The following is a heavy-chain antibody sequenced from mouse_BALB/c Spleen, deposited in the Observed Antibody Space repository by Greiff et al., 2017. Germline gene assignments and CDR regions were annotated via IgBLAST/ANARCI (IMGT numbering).Heavy chain of an antibody. V-gene: IGHV6-6*02. CDR3: TRPSLTYAMDY. CDR2: IRLKSNNYAT. CDR1: GFTFSNYW. J-gene: IGHJ4*01. Sequence: EVQLVESGGGLVQPGGSMKLSCVASGFTFSNYWMNWVRQSPEKGLEWVAEIRLKSNNYATHYAESVKGRFTISRDDSKSSVYLQMNNLRAEDTGIYYCTRPSLTYAMDYWGQGTSVTVSS. D-gene: IGHD4-1*01.